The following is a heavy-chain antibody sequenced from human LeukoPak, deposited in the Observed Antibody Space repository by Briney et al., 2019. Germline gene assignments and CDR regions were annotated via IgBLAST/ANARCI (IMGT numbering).Heavy chain of an antibody. CDR1: GGSISSYY. CDR3: ARAPTFTVPWYFDL. V-gene: IGHV4-39*07. D-gene: IGHD4-17*01. J-gene: IGHJ2*01. Sequence: SETLSLTCTVSGGSISSYYWGWIRQPPGKGLEWIGSIYYSGSTYYNPSLKSRVTISVDTSKNQFSLKLSSVTAADTAVYYCARAPTFTVPWYFDLWGRGTLVTVSS. CDR2: IYYSGST.